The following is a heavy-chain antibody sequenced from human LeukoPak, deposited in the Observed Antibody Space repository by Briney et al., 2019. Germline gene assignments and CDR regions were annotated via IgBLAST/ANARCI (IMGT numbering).Heavy chain of an antibody. D-gene: IGHD3-10*01. Sequence: SETLSLTCTVSGDSVSNGNYYWSWLRQPPGQPLEWIGYIYYTGNTYYNPSLEGRVTLSVDTSENQFSVKLSSVTAADTAVYYCARSQNYYGSGDYWSQGTLVTVSS. V-gene: IGHV4-61*01. CDR1: GDSVSNGNYY. J-gene: IGHJ4*02. CDR3: ARSQNYYGSGDY. CDR2: IYYTGNT.